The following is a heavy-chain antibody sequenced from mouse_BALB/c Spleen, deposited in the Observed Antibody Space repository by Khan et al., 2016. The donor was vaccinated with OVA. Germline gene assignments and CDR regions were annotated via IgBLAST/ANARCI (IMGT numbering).Heavy chain of an antibody. CDR3: ARGNYYGDAMDY. CDR1: GYSITSNYA. CDR2: ISYSGST. Sequence: VQLKESGPGLVKPSQSLSLTCTVTGYSITSNYAWNWIRQFPGNKLEWMGYISYSGSTSYNPSLKSRISITRDTSKNQFFLQLSSVTTEDTATYYCARGNYYGDAMDYWGQGTSVTVSS. J-gene: IGHJ4*01. D-gene: IGHD1-1*01. V-gene: IGHV3-2*02.